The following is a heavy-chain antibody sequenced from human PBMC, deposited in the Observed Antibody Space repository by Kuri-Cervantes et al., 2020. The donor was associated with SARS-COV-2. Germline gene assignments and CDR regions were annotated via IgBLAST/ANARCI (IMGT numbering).Heavy chain of an antibody. D-gene: IGHD1-1*01. V-gene: IGHV3-74*01. CDR3: VRDGAHWNFDY. Sequence: GESLKISCAASGFTFSGNWINWVRQAPGKGLVWVSRINPDGSYTSNADSVKGRFTLSSDNAKNMLFLQMNSLRAEDTAVYYCVRDGAHWNFDYWGQGTLVTVSS. J-gene: IGHJ4*02. CDR2: INPDGSYT. CDR1: GFTFSGNW.